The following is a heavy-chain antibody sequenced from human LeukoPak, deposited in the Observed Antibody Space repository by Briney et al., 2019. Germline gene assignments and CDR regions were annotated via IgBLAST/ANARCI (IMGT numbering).Heavy chain of an antibody. V-gene: IGHV4-39*01. CDR3: ARSYY. CDR1: GGSISSSSYY. J-gene: IGHJ4*02. Sequence: SETLSLTCTVSGGSISSSSYYWVWIRQPPGKGLEWIGNVYYSGDTYYNPSLKSRVTISVDTSKNQFSLKVSSVTAADTAVYYCARSYYWGQGTLVTVSS. CDR2: VYYSGDT.